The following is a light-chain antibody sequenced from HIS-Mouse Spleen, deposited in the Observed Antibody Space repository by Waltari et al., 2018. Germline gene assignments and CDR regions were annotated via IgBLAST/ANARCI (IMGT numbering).Light chain of an antibody. J-gene: IGLJ2*01. CDR1: SLRSYY. CDR3: KSRDSSGNHVV. CDR2: GKN. V-gene: IGLV3-19*01. Sequence: SSELTQDPAVSVALGQTVRITCQGDSLRSYYASWYQQKPGQAPVFVIYGKNNRPSGIPDRFSGYSSGNTASLTITGAQAEDEADYYCKSRDSSGNHVVFGGGTKLTVL.